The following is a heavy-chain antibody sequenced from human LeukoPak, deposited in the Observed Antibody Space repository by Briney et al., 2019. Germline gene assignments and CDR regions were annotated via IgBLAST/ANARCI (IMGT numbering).Heavy chain of an antibody. Sequence: GGSLRLSCAASGFTFDDYAMHWVRQAPGKGLEWASGISWISDSIDYADSVKGRFTISRDNAKNSLYLQMNSLRAEDTALYYCAKGIRGATIRDGMNVWGQGTTVTVSS. J-gene: IGHJ6*02. CDR3: AKGIRGATIRDGMNV. CDR2: ISWISDSI. D-gene: IGHD5-12*01. V-gene: IGHV3-9*01. CDR1: GFTFDDYA.